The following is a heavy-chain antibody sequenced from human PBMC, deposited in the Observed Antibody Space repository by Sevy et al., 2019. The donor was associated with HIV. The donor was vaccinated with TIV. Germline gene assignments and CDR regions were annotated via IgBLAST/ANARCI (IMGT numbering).Heavy chain of an antibody. CDR1: GFTFSSYE. J-gene: IGHJ5*02. CDR3: ARQRKYTAMDS. V-gene: IGHV3-48*03. CDR2: ISSSRSTI. D-gene: IGHD5-18*01. Sequence: GGSLRLSCAASGFTFSSYEMNRVRQAPWKGLEWVSYISSSRSTIYYADSVKGRFTISRDNAKNSLYLQMNSLRAEDTAVYYCARQRKYTAMDSWGQGTLVTVSS.